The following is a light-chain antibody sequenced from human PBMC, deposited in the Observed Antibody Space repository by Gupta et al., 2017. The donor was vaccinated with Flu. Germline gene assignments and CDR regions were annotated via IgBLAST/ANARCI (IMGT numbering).Light chain of an antibody. Sequence: QSALTQPPSVSGSPGQSVTISCTGTSSDVGYYNRVSWYQQLPGTVPKLMIYEVSHRPSGVPDRFSGSKSGNTASLTISGLQGDDEADYYCSSYTSTYTFVFGTGTKVTVL. J-gene: IGLJ1*01. CDR2: EVS. V-gene: IGLV2-18*02. CDR3: SSYTSTYTFV. CDR1: SSDVGYYNR.